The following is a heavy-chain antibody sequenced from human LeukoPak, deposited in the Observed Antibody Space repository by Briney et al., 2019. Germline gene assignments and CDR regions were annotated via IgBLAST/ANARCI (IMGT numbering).Heavy chain of an antibody. D-gene: IGHD7-27*01. Sequence: ASVKVSCKASGYTCTSYDINWVRQATGQGLEWMGWMNPNTGNTGYAQKFQGRVTITRNTSISTAYMELSSLRSEDTAVYYCARGWGEPSEMDVWGKGTTVTVSS. V-gene: IGHV1-8*03. J-gene: IGHJ6*04. CDR3: ARGWGEPSEMDV. CDR1: GYTCTSYD. CDR2: MNPNTGNT.